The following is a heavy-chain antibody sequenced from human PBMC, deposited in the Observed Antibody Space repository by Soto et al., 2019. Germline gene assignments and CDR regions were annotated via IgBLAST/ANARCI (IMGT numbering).Heavy chain of an antibody. D-gene: IGHD3-10*01. Sequence: QLLQSGGGLVQPGGSLTRSCAASGFTFGTTDMSWVRQAPGEGLEWVSTIDGSGGITYDAAAVKGRSTTYRNNSRNTVYLKMNSLIGDDTALYYCVKNSGWFHTWGQGALVTVSS. J-gene: IGHJ5*02. CDR1: GFTFGTTD. CDR2: IDGSGGIT. V-gene: IGHV3-23*01. CDR3: VKNSGWFHT.